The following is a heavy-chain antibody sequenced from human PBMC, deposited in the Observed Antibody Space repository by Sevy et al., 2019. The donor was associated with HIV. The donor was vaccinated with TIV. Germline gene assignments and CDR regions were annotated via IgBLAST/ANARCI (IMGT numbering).Heavy chain of an antibody. CDR1: GGSFSSYY. Sequence: SETLSLTCAVYGGSFSSYYWTWVRQPPGKGLEWIGEITHRGTTNYNPSLKSRVTISVDTSKNRFSLRLRSVTAADTAVYYCAGFGELESGYWGQGSLVTVSS. J-gene: IGHJ4*02. CDR2: ITHRGTT. CDR3: AGFGELESGY. D-gene: IGHD3-10*01. V-gene: IGHV4-34*01.